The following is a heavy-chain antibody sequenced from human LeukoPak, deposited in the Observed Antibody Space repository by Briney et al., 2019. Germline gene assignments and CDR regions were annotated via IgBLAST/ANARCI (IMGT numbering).Heavy chain of an antibody. CDR1: GGTFSSYA. CDR3: ARDSSHKTYYYYGMDV. Sequence: SVKVSCKASGGTFSSYAISWVRQAPGQGLEWMGGIIPIFGTANYAQKFQGRVTITADESTSTAYMELSSLRSEDTAVYYCARDSSHKTYYYYGMDVWGQGTTVTVSS. D-gene: IGHD2-2*01. V-gene: IGHV1-69*13. J-gene: IGHJ6*02. CDR2: IIPIFGTA.